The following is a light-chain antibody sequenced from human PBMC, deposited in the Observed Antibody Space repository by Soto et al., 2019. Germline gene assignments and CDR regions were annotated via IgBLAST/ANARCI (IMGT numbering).Light chain of an antibody. CDR1: SSDVGGYNY. CDR2: EVS. J-gene: IGLJ3*02. Sequence: QSVLTQPPSASGSPGQSVTISCTGTSSDVGGYNYVSWYQHHPGKAPKLIIYEVSQRPSGVPDRFSGSKSGNTASLTVSGLQAGDEAEYFCSSYAGSDNLPFGGGTKLTVL. V-gene: IGLV2-8*01. CDR3: SSYAGSDNLP.